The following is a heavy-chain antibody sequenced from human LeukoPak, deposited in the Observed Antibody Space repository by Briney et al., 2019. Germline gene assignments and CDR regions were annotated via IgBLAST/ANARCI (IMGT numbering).Heavy chain of an antibody. Sequence: NPSETLSLTCAVYGGSFSGYYWSWIRQPPGKGLEWIGEINHSGSTNYNPSLKSRVTISVDTSKNQSSLQLSSVTAADTAVYYCARGGRYCSSTSCYYLPRQKFPIQHWGQGTLVTVSS. D-gene: IGHD2-2*01. CDR1: GGSFSGYY. CDR3: ARGGRYCSSTSCYYLPRQKFPIQH. V-gene: IGHV4-34*01. J-gene: IGHJ1*01. CDR2: INHSGST.